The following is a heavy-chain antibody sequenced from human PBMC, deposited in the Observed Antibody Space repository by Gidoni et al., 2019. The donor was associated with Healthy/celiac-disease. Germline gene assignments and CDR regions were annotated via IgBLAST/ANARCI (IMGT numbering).Heavy chain of an antibody. V-gene: IGHV1-69*01. CDR1: GGTFSSYA. Sequence: QVQLVQSGAEVKKPGSSVKVSCKASGGTFSSYAISWVRQAPGQGLEWMGGIIPTFGTANYAQKFQGRVTITADESTSTAYMELSSLRSEDTAVYYCARSIHCSGGSCYSSGGDYWGQGTLVTVSS. CDR2: IIPTFGTA. D-gene: IGHD2-15*01. CDR3: ARSIHCSGGSCYSSGGDY. J-gene: IGHJ4*02.